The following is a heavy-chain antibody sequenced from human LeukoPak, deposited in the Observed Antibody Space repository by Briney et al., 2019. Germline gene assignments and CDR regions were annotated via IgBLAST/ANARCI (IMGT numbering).Heavy chain of an antibody. Sequence: GGPLRLSCAASGFTFSDYYMSWIRQAPGKGPEWVSYISSSGSTIYYADSVKGRFTISRDNAKNSLYLQMNSLRAEDTAVYYCASVLGIAVAGTDAFDIWGQGTMVTVSS. CDR3: ASVLGIAVAGTDAFDI. CDR1: GFTFSDYY. J-gene: IGHJ3*02. CDR2: ISSSGSTI. D-gene: IGHD6-19*01. V-gene: IGHV3-11*01.